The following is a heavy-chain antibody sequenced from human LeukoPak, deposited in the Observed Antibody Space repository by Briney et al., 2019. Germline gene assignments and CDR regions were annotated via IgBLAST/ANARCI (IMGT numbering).Heavy chain of an antibody. CDR2: ISYDGSNK. Sequence: PGGSLRLSCAASGFTFSSYAMHWVRQAPGKGLEWVAVISYDGSNKYYTDSVKGRFTISRDNSKNTLYLQMNSLRAEDTAVYYCARETEAFDCWGQGTLVTVSS. J-gene: IGHJ4*02. CDR1: GFTFSSYA. V-gene: IGHV3-30-3*01. CDR3: ARETEAFDC.